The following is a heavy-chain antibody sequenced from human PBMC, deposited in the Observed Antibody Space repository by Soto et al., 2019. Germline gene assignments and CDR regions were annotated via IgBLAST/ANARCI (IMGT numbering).Heavy chain of an antibody. CDR1: GASISCFY. V-gene: IGHV4-4*07. D-gene: IGHD1-1*01. J-gene: IGHJ5*02. CDR3: VRDGTKTLRDWFDP. CDR2: IYATGTT. Sequence: SETLSLTCTVSGASISCFYWSWIRKSAGKGLEWIGRIYATGTTDYNPSLKSRVMMSVDTSKKQFSLKLRSVTAADTAVYYCVRDGTKTLRDWFDPWGQGISVTVS.